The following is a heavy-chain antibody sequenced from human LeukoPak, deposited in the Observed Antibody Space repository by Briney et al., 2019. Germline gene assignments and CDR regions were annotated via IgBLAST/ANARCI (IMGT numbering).Heavy chain of an antibody. Sequence: GGSLRLSCAASGFTFSSYSMNWVRQAPGKGLEWVSSISSSSGYIYYADSVKGRFTISRDNAKNSLYLQMNSLRAEDTAVYYCARDRDKTFDYWGQGTLVTVSS. D-gene: IGHD3-9*01. CDR1: GFTFSSYS. CDR2: ISSSSGYI. V-gene: IGHV3-21*01. CDR3: ARDRDKTFDY. J-gene: IGHJ4*02.